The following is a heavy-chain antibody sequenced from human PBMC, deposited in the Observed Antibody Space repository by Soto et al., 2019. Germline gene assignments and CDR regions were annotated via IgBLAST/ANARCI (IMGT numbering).Heavy chain of an antibody. Sequence: QVQLQESGPGLVKPSETLSLTCTVSGGSISTYYWSWIRQPPGKGLEWIGYIYDSGSTDHNPSLKSRVTISVDTSKNQFSLKLSSVTAADTAVYYCARHGGRYCSGGTCYIYWHFDLWGRGTLVTVSS. CDR1: GGSISTYY. D-gene: IGHD2-15*01. J-gene: IGHJ2*01. V-gene: IGHV4-59*08. CDR2: IYDSGST. CDR3: ARHGGRYCSGGTCYIYWHFDL.